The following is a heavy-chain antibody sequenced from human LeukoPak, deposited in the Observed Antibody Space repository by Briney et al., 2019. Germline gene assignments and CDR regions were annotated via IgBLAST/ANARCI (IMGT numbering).Heavy chain of an antibody. D-gene: IGHD3-16*01. V-gene: IGHV4-34*01. CDR2: INHSGST. CDR1: GGSFSNYY. Sequence: PSETLSLTCAVYGGSFSNYYWSWIRQPPGKGLEWIGEINHSGSTNYNPSLKSRVTISVDTSKYQFSLKLSSVTAADTAVYYCARDLGRSGFDYWGQGTLVTISS. J-gene: IGHJ4*02. CDR3: ARDLGRSGFDY.